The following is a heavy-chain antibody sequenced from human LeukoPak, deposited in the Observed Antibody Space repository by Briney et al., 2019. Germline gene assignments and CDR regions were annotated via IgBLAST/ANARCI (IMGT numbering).Heavy chain of an antibody. Sequence: PGGSLRLSCAASGFTFSSYWMSWVRQAPGKGLEWVANIKQDGSEKYYVDSVKGRFTISRDNAKNSLYLQMNSLRAEDTAVYYCASVLLTSPWDYYMDVWGKGTTVTISS. J-gene: IGHJ6*03. CDR2: IKQDGSEK. D-gene: IGHD3-10*01. V-gene: IGHV3-7*01. CDR1: GFTFSSYW. CDR3: ASVLLTSPWDYYMDV.